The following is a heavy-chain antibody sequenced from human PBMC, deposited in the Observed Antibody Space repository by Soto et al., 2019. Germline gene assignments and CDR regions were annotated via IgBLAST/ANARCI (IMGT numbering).Heavy chain of an antibody. V-gene: IGHV5-51*01. CDR2: IYPGDSDT. J-gene: IGHJ3*02. CDR1: GYSFTSYW. Sequence: PGESLKISCKGSGYSFTSYWIGWVRQMPGKGLEWMGIIYPGDSDTRYSPSFQGQVTISADKSISTAYLQWSSLKASDTAMYYCARQSISYYDSSAKAAFDIWGQGTMVTVSS. D-gene: IGHD3-22*01. CDR3: ARQSISYYDSSAKAAFDI.